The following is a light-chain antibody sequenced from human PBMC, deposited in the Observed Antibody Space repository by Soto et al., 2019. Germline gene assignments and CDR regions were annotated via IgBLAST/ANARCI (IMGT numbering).Light chain of an antibody. Sequence: DIQLTQSPSFLSASVGDRVTITCRASQGISSYLAWYQQKPGKAPKLLIYAASTLQSGVPSRFSGSGSGTEFTLTISSLQPEDFATYYCQQFSATFGQGTRLEIK. CDR2: AAS. J-gene: IGKJ5*01. CDR3: QQFSAT. V-gene: IGKV1-9*01. CDR1: QGISSY.